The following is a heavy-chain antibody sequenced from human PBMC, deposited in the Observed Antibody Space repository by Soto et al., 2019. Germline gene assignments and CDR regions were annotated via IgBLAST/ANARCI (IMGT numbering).Heavy chain of an antibody. Sequence: ASLKVSCEASGVTFGNYDISWLRQAPGQGLEWMGGTIPSFDTQHYAQKFRDRVTITADATSTAYMELTRLTSEDTAKYYCARDREDGSGTKYNWFDSWGQGTLVTVSS. V-gene: IGHV1-69*13. J-gene: IGHJ5*01. CDR1: GVTFGNYD. CDR3: ARDREDGSGTKYNWFDS. CDR2: TIPSFDTQ. D-gene: IGHD3-10*01.